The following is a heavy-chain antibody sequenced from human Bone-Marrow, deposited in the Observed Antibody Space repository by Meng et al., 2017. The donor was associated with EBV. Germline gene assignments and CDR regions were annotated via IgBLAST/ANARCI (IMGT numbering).Heavy chain of an antibody. D-gene: IGHD2-15*01. CDR2: IYHSGST. CDR1: GGSISSGGYS. CDR3: ARGQGYCSGGSCYSWWFDP. J-gene: IGHJ5*02. Sequence: QLRLQESGSGLVNPSQTLSLTCAVSGGSISSGGYSWSWIRQPPGKGLEWIGYIYHSGSTYYNPSLKSRVTISVDRSKNQFSLKLSSVTAADTAVYYCARGQGYCSGGSCYSWWFDPWGQGTLVTVSS. V-gene: IGHV4-30-2*01.